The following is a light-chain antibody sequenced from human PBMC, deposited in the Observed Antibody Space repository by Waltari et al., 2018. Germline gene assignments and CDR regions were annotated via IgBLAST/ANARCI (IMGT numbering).Light chain of an antibody. CDR2: DVR. CDR3: CAYRSDNTFL. CDR1: SSDIGAYIC. V-gene: IGLV2-11*01. Sequence: QSDLTQPPSVSKSLGQSVTISCTGTSSDIGAYICVSWYFQHPGTAPRLLIYDVRKRPPGVSDRFSGSKSGNTASLTISGLQAEDEADYYCCAYRSDNTFLFGGGTRLTVL. J-gene: IGLJ7*01.